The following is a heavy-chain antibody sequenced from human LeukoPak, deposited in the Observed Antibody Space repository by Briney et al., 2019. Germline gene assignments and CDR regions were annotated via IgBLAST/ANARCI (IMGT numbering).Heavy chain of an antibody. D-gene: IGHD2-15*01. V-gene: IGHV4-59*08. Sequence: SETLSLTCTVSGGSISSYYWSWIRQPPGKGLEWIGYIYYSGSTNYNPSLKSRVTISVDTSKNQFSLKLSSVTAADTAVYYCARVKGGCSGGSCYSHYYYYYMDVWGKGTTVTVSS. J-gene: IGHJ6*03. CDR3: ARVKGGCSGGSCYSHYYYYYMDV. CDR1: GGSISSYY. CDR2: IYYSGST.